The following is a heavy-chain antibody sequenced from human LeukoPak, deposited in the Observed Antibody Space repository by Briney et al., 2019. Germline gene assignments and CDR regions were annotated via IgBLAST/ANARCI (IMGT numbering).Heavy chain of an antibody. V-gene: IGHV3-9*01. CDR1: GFTFDDYA. D-gene: IGHD4-17*01. CDR3: AKDMDDYGDSIGLFDY. J-gene: IGHJ4*02. Sequence: GGSLRLSCAASGFTFDDYAMHWVRQAPVKGLEWVSGISWNSGSIGYADSVKGRFTISRDNAKNSLYLQMNSLRAEDTALYYCAKDMDDYGDSIGLFDYWGQGTLVTVSS. CDR2: ISWNSGSI.